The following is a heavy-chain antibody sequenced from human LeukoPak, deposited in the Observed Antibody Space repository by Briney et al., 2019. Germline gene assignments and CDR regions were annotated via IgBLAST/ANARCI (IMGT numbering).Heavy chain of an antibody. CDR1: DGSISSCY. CDR2: IYTSGST. D-gene: IGHD2-2*01. CDR3: ARLPDPTSYSFDY. V-gene: IGHV4-4*09. J-gene: IGHJ4*02. Sequence: SEPLSLTCTVSDGSISSCYWSWIRQPPGTGLEWIGYIYTSGSTNYNPSLKSRVTISVDTSKKQFSLRLNSVSAADTAVYYCARLPDPTSYSFDYWGQGTLVTVSS.